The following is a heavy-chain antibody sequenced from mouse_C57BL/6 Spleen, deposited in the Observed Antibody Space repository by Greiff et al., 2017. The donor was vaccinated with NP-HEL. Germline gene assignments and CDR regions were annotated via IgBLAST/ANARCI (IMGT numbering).Heavy chain of an antibody. Sequence: DVKLVESGGGLVKPGGSLKLSCAASGFTFSDYGMHWVRQAPEKGLEWVAYISSGSSTIYYADTVKGRFTISRDNAKNTLFLQMTSLRSEDTAMYYCARRSNGDEEDYYAMDYWGQGTSVTVSS. CDR2: ISSGSSTI. CDR1: GFTFSDYG. CDR3: ARRSNGDEEDYYAMDY. J-gene: IGHJ4*01. V-gene: IGHV5-17*01. D-gene: IGHD4-1*01.